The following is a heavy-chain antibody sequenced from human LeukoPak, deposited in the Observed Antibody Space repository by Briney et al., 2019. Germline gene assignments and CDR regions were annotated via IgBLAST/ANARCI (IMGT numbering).Heavy chain of an antibody. Sequence: SQTLSLTCAISGDSVSSNSAAWNWIRQSPSRGLEWLGRTYYRSKWYNDYAVSVKSRITINPDTSKNQFSLQLNSVTPEDTAVYYCARDYGEDIVVVVAATSPLDVWGKGTTVTVSS. D-gene: IGHD2-15*01. CDR3: ARDYGEDIVVVVAATSPLDV. CDR1: GDSVSSNSAA. V-gene: IGHV6-1*01. J-gene: IGHJ6*04. CDR2: TYYRSKWYN.